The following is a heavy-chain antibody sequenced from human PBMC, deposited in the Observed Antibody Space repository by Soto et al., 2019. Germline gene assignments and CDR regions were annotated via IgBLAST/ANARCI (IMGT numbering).Heavy chain of an antibody. V-gene: IGHV3-74*01. Sequence: EVQLVESGGGVVQPGGPLRLSCAASGFTFTNYWLHWVRQVPGEGLVWVSSTNDDGSRTWYADAVRGRFATSRDKARNSVYLQMHSLRAEDMSVYSCGTTFAYWGQGTPVPISS. CDR2: TNDDGSRT. D-gene: IGHD1-26*01. J-gene: IGHJ4*02. CDR1: GFTFTNYW. CDR3: GTTFAY.